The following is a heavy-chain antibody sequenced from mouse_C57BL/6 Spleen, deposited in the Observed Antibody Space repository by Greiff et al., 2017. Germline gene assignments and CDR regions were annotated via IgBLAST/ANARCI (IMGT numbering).Heavy chain of an antibody. CDR3: TRVYYGYDKSLDY. V-gene: IGHV1-15*01. Sequence: VQLQQSGAELVRPGASVTLSCKASGYTFTDYEMHWVKQTPVHGLEWIGAIDPAAGGTAYNQKFKGKAILTADKSSSTAYMELRSLTSEDSAVYYCTRVYYGYDKSLDYWGQGTTLTVSS. D-gene: IGHD2-2*01. CDR2: IDPAAGGT. CDR1: GYTFTDYE. J-gene: IGHJ2*01.